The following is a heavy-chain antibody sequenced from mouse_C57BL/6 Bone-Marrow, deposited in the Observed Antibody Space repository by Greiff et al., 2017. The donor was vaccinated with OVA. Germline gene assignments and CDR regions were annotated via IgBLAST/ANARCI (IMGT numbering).Heavy chain of an antibody. D-gene: IGHD2-3*01. Sequence: QVQLQQSGAELARPGASVSLSCTASGYSFPSYGISWVKQRTGQGLEWIGAIYPRSGNTYDNEKFKCKATLTADKSSSTAYMELRSLTSEDSAVYFCARMEYDWFAYWGQGTLVTVSA. V-gene: IGHV1-81*01. CDR2: IYPRSGNT. CDR1: GYSFPSYG. J-gene: IGHJ3*01. CDR3: ARMEYDWFAY.